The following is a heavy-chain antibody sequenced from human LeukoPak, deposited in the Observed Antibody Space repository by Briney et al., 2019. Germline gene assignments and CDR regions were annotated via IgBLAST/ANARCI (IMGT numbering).Heavy chain of an antibody. J-gene: IGHJ4*02. CDR1: GFTFSSYW. CDR2: INQDGSEK. V-gene: IGHV3-7*05. CDR3: ARDHVVRGVVWDY. Sequence: GGSLRLSCAASGFTFSSYWMSWVRQAPGKGLEWVANINQDGSEKYYVDSVKGRFTISRDNAENSLYVQMTSLRAEDTAVYYCARDHVVRGVVWDYWGQGTLVTVSS. D-gene: IGHD3-10*01.